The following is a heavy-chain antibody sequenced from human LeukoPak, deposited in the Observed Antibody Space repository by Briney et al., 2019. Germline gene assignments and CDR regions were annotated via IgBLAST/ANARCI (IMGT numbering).Heavy chain of an antibody. CDR2: INPNSGFS. V-gene: IGHV1-2*02. CDR3: ARADIAVTTGDFDS. J-gene: IGHJ4*02. CDR1: GYTFTSYY. D-gene: IGHD4-17*01. Sequence: ASVKVSCKTSGYTFTSYYIHWVRQAPGQGLEWMGWINPNSGFSKYSPNFQGRVTMTSDTSVSTAHMGLRRLRSDDTAFYYCARADIAVTTGDFDSWGQGTLVTVSS.